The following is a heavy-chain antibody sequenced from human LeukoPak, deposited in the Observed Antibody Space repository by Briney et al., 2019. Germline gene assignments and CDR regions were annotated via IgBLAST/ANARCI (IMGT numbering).Heavy chain of an antibody. CDR2: IYHSGTT. CDR3: ARVIHGSSNWLDDAFDI. V-gene: IGHV4-38-2*01. D-gene: IGHD6-13*01. CDR1: GYSISSTYY. J-gene: IGHJ3*02. Sequence: MASETLSLTCAVSGYSISSTYYWSWIRQPPGKGLEWIGSIYHSGTTYYNPSLKSRVTISVDTSKNQFSLKLSSVTAADTAVYYCARVIHGSSNWLDDAFDIWGQGTMVTVSS.